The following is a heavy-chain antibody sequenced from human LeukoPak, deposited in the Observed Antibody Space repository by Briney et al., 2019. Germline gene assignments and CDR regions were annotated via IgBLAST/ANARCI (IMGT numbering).Heavy chain of an antibody. D-gene: IGHD3-3*01. CDR3: AKIPRVVFFAVPNFDY. V-gene: IGHV3-11*01. J-gene: IGHJ4*02. CDR1: GFTFSDYY. Sequence: GGSLRLSCAASGFTFSDYYMSWIRQAPGKGLEWVSYISISGSTIYYADSVKGRFTISRDNSKNTLYLQMNSLRAEDTAVYYCAKIPRVVFFAVPNFDYWGKGPLVTVS. CDR2: ISISGSTI.